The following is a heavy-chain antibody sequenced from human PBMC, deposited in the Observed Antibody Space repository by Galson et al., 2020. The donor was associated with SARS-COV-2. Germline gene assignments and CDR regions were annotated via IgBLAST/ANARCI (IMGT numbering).Heavy chain of an antibody. V-gene: IGHV3-7*03. CDR1: GFTFSSYW. CDR2: IKQDGSEK. D-gene: IGHD6-19*01. CDR3: ARAGQWLVDHFDY. Sequence: GGSLRLSCAASGFTFSSYWMSWVRQAPGKGLEWVANIKQDGSEKYYVDSVNGRFTISRDNAKNSLYLQMNSLRAEDTAVYYCARAGQWLVDHFDYWGQGTLVTVSS. J-gene: IGHJ4*02.